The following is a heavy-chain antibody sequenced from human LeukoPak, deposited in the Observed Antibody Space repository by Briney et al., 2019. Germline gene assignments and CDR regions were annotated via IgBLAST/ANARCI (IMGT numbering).Heavy chain of an antibody. CDR3: ARRHRLGDTHVDAYDM. CDR2: DTYSTSV. D-gene: IGHD1-26*01. J-gene: IGHJ3*02. Sequence: SETLSLTCTVGSDSISSHNWGWIRQPPGKGLEWLGHDTYSTSVNQDPSLKSRVSISKDTSKNHVYLRLTSVTAADTAVYYCARRHRLGDTHVDAYDMWGQGTMVSVSS. CDR1: SDSISSHN. V-gene: IGHV4-59*11.